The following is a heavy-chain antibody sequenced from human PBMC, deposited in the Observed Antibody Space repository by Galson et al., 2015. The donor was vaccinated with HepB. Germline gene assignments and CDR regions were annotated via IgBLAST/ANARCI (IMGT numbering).Heavy chain of an antibody. J-gene: IGHJ4*02. Sequence: SVKVSCKASGYTFTSYYMHWVRQAPGQGLEWMGIINPSGGSTSYAQKFQGRVTMTRDTSTSTVYKELSSLRSEDTAVYYCARVGGSIAVAGTFDYWGQGTLVTVSS. CDR3: ARVGGSIAVAGTFDY. V-gene: IGHV1-46*01. CDR1: GYTFTSYY. D-gene: IGHD6-19*01. CDR2: INPSGGST.